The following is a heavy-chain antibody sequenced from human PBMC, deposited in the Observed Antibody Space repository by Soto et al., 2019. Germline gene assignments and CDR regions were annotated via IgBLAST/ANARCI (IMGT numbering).Heavy chain of an antibody. CDR1: GYTFTSYA. D-gene: IGHD6-6*01. Sequence: QVQLVQSGAEVKKPGASVKVSCKASGYTFTSYAMHWVRQAPGQRLEWMGWINAGNGNTKYSQKLQGRVTITRDTSASTAYMELSSLRSEDTAVYYCARETSSIAALFDYWGQGTLVTVSS. J-gene: IGHJ4*02. CDR2: INAGNGNT. V-gene: IGHV1-3*01. CDR3: ARETSSIAALFDY.